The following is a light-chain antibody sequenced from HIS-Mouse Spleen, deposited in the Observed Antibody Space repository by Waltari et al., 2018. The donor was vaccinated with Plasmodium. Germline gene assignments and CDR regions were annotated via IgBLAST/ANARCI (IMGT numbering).Light chain of an antibody. Sequence: SYELTQPPSVSVSPGQTARITCSGDALPKKYAYWYQQKSGQAPVLVIYEDSKRPSGRPERFSGSSSGTMATLTISGAQVEDGADYYCYSTDSSGNHRVFGGGTKLTVL. J-gene: IGLJ3*02. V-gene: IGLV3-10*01. CDR2: EDS. CDR3: YSTDSSGNHRV. CDR1: ALPKKY.